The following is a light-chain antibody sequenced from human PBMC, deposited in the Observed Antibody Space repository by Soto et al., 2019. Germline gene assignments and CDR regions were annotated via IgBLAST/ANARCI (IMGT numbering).Light chain of an antibody. CDR2: GAS. J-gene: IGKJ1*01. Sequence: ELVLTPSPGPLSLSPGERATLSCRASQSVSTNYLAWYQQKPGQAPRLLIYGASRRATGIPDRFGGSGSGTDFTLTISSLEPGDSAVYYCQQYGTSPWTFGPGTKVDIK. CDR3: QQYGTSPWT. V-gene: IGKV3-20*01. CDR1: QSVSTNY.